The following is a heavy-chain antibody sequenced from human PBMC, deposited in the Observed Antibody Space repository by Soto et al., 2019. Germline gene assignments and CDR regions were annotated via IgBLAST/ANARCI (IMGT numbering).Heavy chain of an antibody. Sequence: XESPALSFAVYGGSVSGYYWSWIRQPPGKGLEWIGEINHSGSTNYNPSLKSRVTISVDTSKNQFSLKLSSVTAADTAVYYCARGNYDFWSGYRKYYYGMDGWGQGTTVTGYS. J-gene: IGHJ6*01. CDR3: ARGNYDFWSGYRKYYYGMDG. V-gene: IGHV4-34*01. D-gene: IGHD3-3*01. CDR2: INHSGST. CDR1: GGSVSGYY.